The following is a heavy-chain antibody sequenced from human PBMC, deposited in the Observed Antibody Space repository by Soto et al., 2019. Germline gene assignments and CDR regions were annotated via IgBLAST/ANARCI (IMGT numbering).Heavy chain of an antibody. CDR2: IIPIFGTA. Sequence: QVQLVQSGAEVKKPGSSVKVSCKASGGTFSSYAISWVRQAPGQGLEWMGGIIPIFGTANYAQKFRGRVTITADESPSTAYMELSSLRSEDTAVYYCAINAREGFYGSGSYNDYWGQGTLVTVSS. CDR1: GGTFSSYA. D-gene: IGHD3-10*01. CDR3: AINAREGFYGSGSYNDY. V-gene: IGHV1-69*01. J-gene: IGHJ4*02.